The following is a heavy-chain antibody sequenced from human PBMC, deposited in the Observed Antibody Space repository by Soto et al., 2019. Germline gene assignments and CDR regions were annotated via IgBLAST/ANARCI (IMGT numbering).Heavy chain of an antibody. D-gene: IGHD3-10*01. CDR1: GYTFTSYG. Sequence: ASVKVSCKASGYTFTSYGNSWGRQAPGQGLEWMGWISAYNGNTNYARKLQGRVTMTTDTSTSTAYMELRSLRSDDTAVYYCARVVTGAPPRHNWFDPWGHGTLVTLSS. J-gene: IGHJ5*02. V-gene: IGHV1-18*04. CDR3: ARVVTGAPPRHNWFDP. CDR2: ISAYNGNT.